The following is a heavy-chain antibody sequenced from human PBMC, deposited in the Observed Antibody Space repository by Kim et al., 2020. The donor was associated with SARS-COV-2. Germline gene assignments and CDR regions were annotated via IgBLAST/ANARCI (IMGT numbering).Heavy chain of an antibody. CDR3: ATAYSGSYIGAFDI. V-gene: IGHV1-24*01. D-gene: IGHD1-26*01. Sequence: EQKVQGRVTMTEDTSTDTAYMELSSLRSEDTAVYYCATAYSGSYIGAFDIWGQGTMVTVSS. J-gene: IGHJ3*02.